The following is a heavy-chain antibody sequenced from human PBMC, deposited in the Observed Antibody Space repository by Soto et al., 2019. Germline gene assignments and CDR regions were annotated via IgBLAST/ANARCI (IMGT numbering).Heavy chain of an antibody. CDR1: GFTLSDYY. Sequence: QVQLVESGGGLVKPGGSLRLSCEASGFTLSDYYMTWIRQAPGKGLEWISYISSSATIIYYADAVKGRFTISRDNTKTSLYLQTNCLRADCPGGYSCAGAVKQWLVGGNYYYYYMDVWGKGSTVTVSS. CDR3: AGAVKQWLVGGNYYYYYMDV. D-gene: IGHD6-19*01. V-gene: IGHV3-11*01. J-gene: IGHJ6*03. CDR2: ISSSATII.